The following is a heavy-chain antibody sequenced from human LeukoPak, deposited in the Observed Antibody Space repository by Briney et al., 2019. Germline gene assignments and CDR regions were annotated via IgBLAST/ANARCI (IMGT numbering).Heavy chain of an antibody. CDR1: GLPFVGNG. CDR2: ISSSSSYI. V-gene: IGHV3-21*01. D-gene: IGHD5-18*01. CDR3: ARGLQSFDY. Sequence: GGPLGPSWAASGLPFVGNGMNGVGKAPGKGLEWVSSISSSSSYIYYADSVKGRFTISRDNAKNSLYLQMNSLRAEDTAVYYCARGLQSFDYWGQGTLVTVSS. J-gene: IGHJ4*02.